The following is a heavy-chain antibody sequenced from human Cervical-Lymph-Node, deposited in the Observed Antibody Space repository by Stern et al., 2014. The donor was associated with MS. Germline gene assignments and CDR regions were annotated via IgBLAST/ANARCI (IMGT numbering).Heavy chain of an antibody. J-gene: IGHJ4*02. D-gene: IGHD2/OR15-2a*01. CDR2: ISNSGDGT. V-gene: IGHV3-23*01. CDR3: AKASRTSMFDY. Sequence: EVQLLESGGNLVQPGGSLRLSCAASGFTFSSHGMSWVRQPPGQGLEWISAISNSGDGTYYGDSVTGRFTISRDNSKNTVFLQMNSLRVEDTALYYCAKASRTSMFDYWGQGTLVTVSS. CDR1: GFTFSSHG.